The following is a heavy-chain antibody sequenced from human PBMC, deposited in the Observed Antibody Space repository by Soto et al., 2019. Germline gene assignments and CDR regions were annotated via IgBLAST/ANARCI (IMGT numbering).Heavy chain of an antibody. CDR2: IFPGHPEV. CDR3: ARSIVSGLMVPPGLDV. J-gene: IGHJ6*02. Sequence: GESLKTSRKGLGFRISSYWLGWVRPMPGKGLEWMGIIFPGHPEVRYNPSFQSQGTISADTSINTAYLQWTRLKAADNAVYYCARSIVSGLMVPPGLDVWGQGTTVTVSS. CDR1: GFRISSYW. V-gene: IGHV5-51*01. D-gene: IGHD2-8*01.